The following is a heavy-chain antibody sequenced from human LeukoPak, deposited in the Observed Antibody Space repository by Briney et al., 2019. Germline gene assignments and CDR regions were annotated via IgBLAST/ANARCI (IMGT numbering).Heavy chain of an antibody. CDR3: ARGRGYYYGSGSYYHDY. CDR2: INHSGST. V-gene: IGHV4-34*01. D-gene: IGHD3-10*01. Sequence: SETLSLTCAVYGGSFSGYYWSWIRQPPGKGLEWNGEINHSGSTNYNPSLKSRVTISVDTSKNQFSLKLSSVTAADTAVYYCARGRGYYYGSGSYYHDYWGQGTLVNVSS. CDR1: GGSFSGYY. J-gene: IGHJ4*02.